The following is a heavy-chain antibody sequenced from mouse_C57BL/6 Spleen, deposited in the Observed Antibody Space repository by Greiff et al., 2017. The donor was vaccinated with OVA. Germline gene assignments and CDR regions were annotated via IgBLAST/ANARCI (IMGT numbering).Heavy chain of an antibody. CDR1: GYAFSSYW. CDR2: IYPGDGDT. V-gene: IGHV1-80*01. D-gene: IGHD6-1*01. Sequence: QVHVKQSGAELVKPGASVKISCKASGYAFSSYWMNWVKQRPGKGLEWIGQIYPGDGDTNYNGKFKGKATLTADKSSSTAYMQLSSLTSEDSAVYFCARSHEWAMDYWGQGTSVTVSS. J-gene: IGHJ4*01. CDR3: ARSHEWAMDY.